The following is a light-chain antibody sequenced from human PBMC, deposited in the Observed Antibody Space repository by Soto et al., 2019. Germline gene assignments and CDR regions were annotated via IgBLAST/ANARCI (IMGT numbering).Light chain of an antibody. J-gene: IGLJ1*01. CDR1: SSDVGTYNL. CDR3: CSFAGSSTFYV. CDR2: EGT. Sequence: QSVLTQPASVSGSPGQSITISCTGTSSDVGTYNLVSWYQHHPGKAPKLLIYEGTKRPSGVSDRFSGSKSGNTASLTISGLRAEDETDYYCCSFAGSSTFYVFGTGTKVTVL. V-gene: IGLV2-23*01.